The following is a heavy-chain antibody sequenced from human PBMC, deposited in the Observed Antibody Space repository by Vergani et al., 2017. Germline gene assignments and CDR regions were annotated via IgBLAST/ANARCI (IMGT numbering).Heavy chain of an antibody. J-gene: IGHJ6*02. CDR3: ARAVVVVVAADRNGMDV. Sequence: QVQLVQSGAEVKKPGSSVKVSCKASGGTFSSYAISWVRQAPGQGLEWRGGIIPIFGTANYAQKFQGRVTITADESTSTAYMELSSLRSEDTAVYYCARAVVVVVAADRNGMDVWGQGTTVTVSS. V-gene: IGHV1-69*12. D-gene: IGHD2-15*01. CDR1: GGTFSSYA. CDR2: IIPIFGTA.